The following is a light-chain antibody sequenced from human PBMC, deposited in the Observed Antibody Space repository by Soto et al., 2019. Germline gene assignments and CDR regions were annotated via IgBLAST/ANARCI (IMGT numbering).Light chain of an antibody. CDR2: GAS. CDR3: QQYCGSPRVT. Sequence: EIVLTQSPGTLSLSPGERATLSCRASQSVSSNYLAWYQQKPGQAPRLLIYGASSRATGLPDRFSGSGSGTDFTLTISRLEPEDFAVYYCQQYCGSPRVTFGGGTKVEIK. V-gene: IGKV3-20*01. CDR1: QSVSSNY. J-gene: IGKJ4*01.